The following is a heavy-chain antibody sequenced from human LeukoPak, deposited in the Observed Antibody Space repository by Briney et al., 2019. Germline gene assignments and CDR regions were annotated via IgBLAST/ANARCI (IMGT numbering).Heavy chain of an antibody. D-gene: IGHD3-10*01. J-gene: IGHJ6*02. CDR3: ARDREDTMVPYGMDV. Sequence: ASAKVSCKASGYTFASYYMHLVRQAPGQGLEWMGIINPSGGSTSYAQKFQGRVTMTRDTSTSTVYMELSSLRSEDTAVYYCARDREDTMVPYGMDVWGQGTTVTVSS. CDR2: INPSGGST. CDR1: GYTFASYY. V-gene: IGHV1-46*01.